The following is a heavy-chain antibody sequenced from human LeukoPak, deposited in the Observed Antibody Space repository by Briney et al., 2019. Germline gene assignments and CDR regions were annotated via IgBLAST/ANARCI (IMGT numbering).Heavy chain of an antibody. J-gene: IGHJ4*02. D-gene: IGHD3-3*01. CDR3: AKDKTHDFWSGAFFDY. CDR1: GFTFSSYA. Sequence: QTGGSLRLSCAASGFTFSSYAMSWVRQAPGKGLEWVSAISGSGGSTYYADSVKGRFTISRDNSKNTLYLQMNSLRAEDTAVYYCAKDKTHDFWSGAFFDYWGQGTLVTVSS. V-gene: IGHV3-23*01. CDR2: ISGSGGST.